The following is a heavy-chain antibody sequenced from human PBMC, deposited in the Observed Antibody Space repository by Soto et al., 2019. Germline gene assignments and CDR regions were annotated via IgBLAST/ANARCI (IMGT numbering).Heavy chain of an antibody. CDR3: AKDLGGSGSLHY. D-gene: IGHD3-10*01. J-gene: IGHJ4*02. V-gene: IGHV3-30*18. CDR1: GFTFSTYG. CDR2: ISYDGSNK. Sequence: QVQLVESGGGVVQPGRSLRLSCAASGFTFSTYGIHWVRQAPGKGLEWGSVISYDGSNKYYADSVKGRFTISRDNSKNTMYLQMNRLGVEDTAVYYCAKDLGGSGSLHYWGQGTLVTVSS.